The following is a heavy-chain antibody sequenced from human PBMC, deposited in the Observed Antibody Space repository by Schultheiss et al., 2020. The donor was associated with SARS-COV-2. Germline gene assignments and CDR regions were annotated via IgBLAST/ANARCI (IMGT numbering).Heavy chain of an antibody. V-gene: IGHV4-30-2*01. Sequence: SETLSLTCAVSGGSISSGGYSWSWIRQPPGKGLEWIGYIYHSGSTYYNPSLKSRVTISVDRSKNQFSLKLSSVTAADTAVYYCARHGRYSTVEVDYWGQGALVTVSS. D-gene: IGHD6-13*01. CDR2: IYHSGST. CDR3: ARHGRYSTVEVDY. CDR1: GGSISSGGYS. J-gene: IGHJ4*02.